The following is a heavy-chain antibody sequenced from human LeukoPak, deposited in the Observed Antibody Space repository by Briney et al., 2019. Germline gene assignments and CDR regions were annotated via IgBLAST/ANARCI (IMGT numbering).Heavy chain of an antibody. CDR2: IKQDGSEK. CDR3: ARDAYGSGSYFSLDDAFDI. D-gene: IGHD3-10*01. Sequence: GGSLRLSCAASRFTFTNYWMSWVRQAPGKGLEWVANIKQDGSEKYYVDSVKGRFTISRDNAKNSLYLQMNSLRAEDTAVYYCARDAYGSGSYFSLDDAFDIWGQGAMVTVSS. CDR1: RFTFTNYW. J-gene: IGHJ3*02. V-gene: IGHV3-7*01.